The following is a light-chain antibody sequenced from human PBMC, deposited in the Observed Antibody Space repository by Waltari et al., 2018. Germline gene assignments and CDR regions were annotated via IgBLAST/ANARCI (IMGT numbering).Light chain of an antibody. CDR3: CSYTSNSFSYV. CDR1: SSDVGVHNS. V-gene: IGLV2-14*01. CDR2: EVS. J-gene: IGLJ1*01. Sequence: QSALTQPASVSGSPGQSIAISCTGTSSDVGVHNSVSWYQQHPGKAPKLMIYEVSNRPSGVSNRFPGSQSGNTASLTISGLQAEDEADYYCCSYTSNSFSYVFGTGTKVTVL.